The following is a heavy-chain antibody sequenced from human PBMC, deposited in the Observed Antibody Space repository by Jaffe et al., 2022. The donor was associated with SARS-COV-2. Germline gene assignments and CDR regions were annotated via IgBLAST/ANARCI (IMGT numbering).Heavy chain of an antibody. J-gene: IGHJ6*03. CDR2: INHSGST. V-gene: IGHV4-34*01. Sequence: QVQLQQWGAGLLKPSETLSLTCAVYGGSFSGYYWSWIRQPPGKGLEWIGEINHSGSTNYNPSLKSRVTISVDTSKNQFSLKLSSVTAADTAVYYCARAVAGHYYYYYMDVWGKGTTVTVSS. CDR1: GGSFSGYY. D-gene: IGHD6-19*01. CDR3: ARAVAGHYYYYYMDV.